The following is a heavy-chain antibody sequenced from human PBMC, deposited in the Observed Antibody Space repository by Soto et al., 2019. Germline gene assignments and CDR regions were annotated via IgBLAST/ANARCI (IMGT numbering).Heavy chain of an antibody. CDR1: GGSISSGDYY. J-gene: IGHJ1*01. V-gene: IGHV4-30-4*01. Sequence: PSETLSLTCTVPGGSISSGDYYWSWIRQPPGKGLEWIGYIYYSGSTYYNPSLKGRVTISVDTSKNQFSLKLSSVTAADTAVYYCASNSYGHTRHADWGQGTLVTVSS. CDR3: ASNSYGHTRHAD. CDR2: IYYSGST. D-gene: IGHD5-18*01.